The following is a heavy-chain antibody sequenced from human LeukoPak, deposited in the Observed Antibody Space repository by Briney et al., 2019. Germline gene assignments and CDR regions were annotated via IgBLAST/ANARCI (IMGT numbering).Heavy chain of an antibody. CDR2: ISGSGGGT. D-gene: IGHD1-26*01. Sequence: GGSLRLSCAASGFTFSSYSMNWVRQAPGKGLEWVSAISGSGGGTYYADSVKGRFTISRDDAKDSLYLQMNSLRAEDTAVYYCAKGLGALSYRPAGDAFDIWGQGTMVTVSS. CDR3: AKGLGALSYRPAGDAFDI. J-gene: IGHJ3*02. V-gene: IGHV3-21*04. CDR1: GFTFSSYS.